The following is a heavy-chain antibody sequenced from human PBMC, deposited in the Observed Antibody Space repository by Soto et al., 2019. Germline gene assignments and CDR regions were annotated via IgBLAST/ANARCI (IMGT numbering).Heavy chain of an antibody. Sequence: SETLSLTCAVYGGPFTNSYWTWIRQPPGKGLEWIGEINHSGSTNYNPSLKRRVTISVDTSKNQFSLKLTSLTAADTAVYYCARATRRSIVYWGQGTLVTVSS. D-gene: IGHD5-12*01. J-gene: IGHJ4*02. V-gene: IGHV4-34*01. CDR3: ARATRRSIVY. CDR2: INHSGST. CDR1: GGPFTNSY.